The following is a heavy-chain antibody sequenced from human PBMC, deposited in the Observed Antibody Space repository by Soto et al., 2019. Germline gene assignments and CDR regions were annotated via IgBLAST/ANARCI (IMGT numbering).Heavy chain of an antibody. D-gene: IGHD5-18*01. CDR2: IYYSGST. CDR3: ASSGRQVDTAMVTSMRIYYHYGMDV. V-gene: IGHV4-39*01. CDR1: GGSISSSSYY. J-gene: IGHJ6*02. Sequence: SETLSLTCTVSGGSISSSSYYWGWIRQPPGKGLEWIGSIYYSGSTYYNPSLKSRVTISVDTSKNQFSLKLSSVTAADTAVYKGASSGRQVDTAMVTSMRIYYHYGMDVWGQGTTVTVPS.